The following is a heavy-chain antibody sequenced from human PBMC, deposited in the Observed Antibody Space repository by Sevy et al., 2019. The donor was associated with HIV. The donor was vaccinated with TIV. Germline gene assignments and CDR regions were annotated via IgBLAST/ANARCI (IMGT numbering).Heavy chain of an antibody. CDR3: GRYFDSTGVYSSESQRFDY. J-gene: IGHJ4*02. Sequence: GGSLRLSCVASRFTFGSYWMSWVRQAPGKGLEWVATISPDGSEKYYVDSMKGRFTISRDNAKNSLYLQMNSLRAEDTAVYYCGRYFDSTGVYSSESQRFDYWGQGTLVTVSS. CDR2: ISPDGSEK. CDR1: RFTFGSYW. D-gene: IGHD2-8*02. V-gene: IGHV3-7*01.